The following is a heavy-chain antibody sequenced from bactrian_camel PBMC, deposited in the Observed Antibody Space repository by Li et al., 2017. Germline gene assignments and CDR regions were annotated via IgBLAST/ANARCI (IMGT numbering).Heavy chain of an antibody. V-gene: IGHV3S14*01. J-gene: IGHJ4*01. D-gene: IGHD1*01. CDR1: GFSFSNSA. Sequence: HVQLVESGGGLVLPGGSLNLSCAASGFSFSNSAMTWARQAPAKGVEWIATIGPDGHNTIYADSVKGRFTISRDNAKNTLYLQMNSLKSDDTALYYCEIGDYATGRVRTHGTQVTVS. CDR2: IGPDGHNT.